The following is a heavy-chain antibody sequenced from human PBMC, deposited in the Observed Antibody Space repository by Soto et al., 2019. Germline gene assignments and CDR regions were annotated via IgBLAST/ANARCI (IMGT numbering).Heavy chain of an antibody. Sequence: SETLSLTCTVSGGSISSGGYYWSWIRQHPGKGLEWIGYIYYSGSTYYNPSLKSRVTISVDTSKNQFSLRLSSVTAADTAVYYCARGRGTISGYYPFFDYWGQGTLVTVSS. J-gene: IGHJ4*02. V-gene: IGHV4-31*03. CDR2: IYYSGST. D-gene: IGHD3-22*01. CDR1: GGSISSGGYY. CDR3: ARGRGTISGYYPFFDY.